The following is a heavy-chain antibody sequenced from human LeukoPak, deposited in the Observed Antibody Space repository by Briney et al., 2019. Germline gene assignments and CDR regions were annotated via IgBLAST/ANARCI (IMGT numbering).Heavy chain of an antibody. CDR1: GYTFTSYG. D-gene: IGHD4-17*01. Sequence: ASVKVSCKASGYTFTSYGISWVRQAPGQGLEWMGWISAYNGNTNYAQKLQGRVTMTTDTSTSTAYMELRRLRSDDTAVYYCARDRPVWGVLSTVTISVADWFDPWGQGTLVTVSS. CDR3: ARDRPVWGVLSTVTISVADWFDP. V-gene: IGHV1-18*01. J-gene: IGHJ5*02. CDR2: ISAYNGNT.